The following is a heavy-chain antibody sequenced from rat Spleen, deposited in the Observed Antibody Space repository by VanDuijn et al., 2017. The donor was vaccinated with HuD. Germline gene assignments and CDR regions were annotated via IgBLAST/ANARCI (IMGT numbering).Heavy chain of an antibody. D-gene: IGHD1-12*03. CDR1: GITFSNYG. J-gene: IGHJ2*01. CDR2: ISTGGGNT. CDR3: ARDLDGYFDY. Sequence: EVQLVESGGGLVQSGRSLKLSCAASGITFSNYGMAWVRQAPTKGLEWVATISTGGGNTYYRDSVKGRFTISRDNAKSTLYLQMNSLQSEDTTTYYCARDLDGYFDYWGQGVMVTVSS. V-gene: IGHV5S13*01.